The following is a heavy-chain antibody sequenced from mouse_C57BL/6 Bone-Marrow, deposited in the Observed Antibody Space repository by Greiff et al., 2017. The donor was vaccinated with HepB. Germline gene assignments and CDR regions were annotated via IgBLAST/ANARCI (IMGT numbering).Heavy chain of an antibody. Sequence: DVHLVESGGGLVQPGGSLSLSCAASGFTFTDYYMSWVRQPPGKALEWLGFIRNKANGYTTEYSASVKGRFTISRDNSQSILYLQMNALRAEDSATYYCARSVLLRAMDYWGQGTSVTVSS. V-gene: IGHV7-3*01. CDR2: IRNKANGYTT. CDR3: ARSVLLRAMDY. CDR1: GFTFTDYY. D-gene: IGHD1-1*01. J-gene: IGHJ4*01.